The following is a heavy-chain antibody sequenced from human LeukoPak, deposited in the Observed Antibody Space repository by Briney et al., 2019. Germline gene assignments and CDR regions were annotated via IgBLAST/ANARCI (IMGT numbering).Heavy chain of an antibody. CDR1: GYSISSGYY. CDR2: IYHSGTT. CDR3: ARRYYYGEPFDY. D-gene: IGHD3-10*01. V-gene: IGHV4-38-2*01. J-gene: IGHJ4*02. Sequence: SETLPLTCAVSGYSISSGYYWGWIRQPPGKGLEWIGTIYHSGTTYYNPSLKSRVTISVDTSKNQFSLKLSSVTAADTAVYYCARRYYYGEPFDYWGQGTLVTVSS.